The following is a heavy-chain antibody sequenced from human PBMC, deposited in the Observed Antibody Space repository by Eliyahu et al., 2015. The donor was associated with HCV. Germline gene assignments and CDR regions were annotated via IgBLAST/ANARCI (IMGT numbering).Heavy chain of an antibody. CDR2: INHSGST. D-gene: IGHD2-2*01. CDR3: ARGRGNGYCSSTSCLYYYYYYGMDV. J-gene: IGHJ6*02. Sequence: QVQLQQWGTGLLKPSETLSLTCAVYGGSFSGYYWSWIRQPPGKGLEWIGEINHSGSTNYNPSLKSRVTISVDTSKNQFSLKLSSVTAADTAVYYCARGRGNGYCSSTSCLYYYYYYGMDVWGQGTTVTVSS. V-gene: IGHV4-34*01. CDR1: GGSFSGYY.